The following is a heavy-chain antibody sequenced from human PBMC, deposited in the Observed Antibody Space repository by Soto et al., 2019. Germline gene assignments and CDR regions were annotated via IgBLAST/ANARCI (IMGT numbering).Heavy chain of an antibody. CDR2: ISSNSAYI. Sequence: GGSLRLSCAASGFTVRSFTMNWVRQAPGKGLEWVSTISSNSAYIYYTDALRGRFTISRDNAKNSLHLQMNSLRAEDTAVYYCTRDASRDSSARGWFDPWGPGTLVTVSS. CDR3: TRDASRDSSARGWFDP. D-gene: IGHD6-13*01. V-gene: IGHV3-21*01. J-gene: IGHJ5*02. CDR1: GFTVRSFT.